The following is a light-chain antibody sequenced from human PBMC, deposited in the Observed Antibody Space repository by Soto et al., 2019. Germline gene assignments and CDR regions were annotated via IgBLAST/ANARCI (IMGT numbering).Light chain of an antibody. V-gene: IGKV3-20*01. J-gene: IGKJ2*01. CDR3: QQYGNSPPNT. CDR2: GAS. CDR1: QSVSSSY. Sequence: EIVLTQSPGTPSLSPGERATLSCRASQSVSSSYLAWYQQKPGQAPRVLIYGASSRATGIPDRFSGSGSGTEFTLTISRLEPEDFAVYFCQQYGNSPPNTFGQGTKVDI.